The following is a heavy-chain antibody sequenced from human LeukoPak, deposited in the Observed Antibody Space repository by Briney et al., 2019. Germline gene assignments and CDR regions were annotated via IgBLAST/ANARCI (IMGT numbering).Heavy chain of an antibody. D-gene: IGHD3-9*01. Sequence: GASVKVSCKATGGTFTNYAVSWVRQAPGQGLEWMGRIIVTLGTPNYAQKFQGRVAITADKSTSTAYMELSSLRSEDTAVYYCARAVDDDLAGYYWGDWFDPWGQGTLVTVSP. CDR2: IIVTLGTP. V-gene: IGHV1-69*04. CDR3: ARAVDDDLAGYYWGDWFDP. J-gene: IGHJ5*02. CDR1: GGTFTNYA.